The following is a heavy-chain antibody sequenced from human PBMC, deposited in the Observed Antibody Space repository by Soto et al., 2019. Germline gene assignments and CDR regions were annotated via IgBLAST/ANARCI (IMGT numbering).Heavy chain of an antibody. Sequence: SETLCLTWTVSGGSISSDGWSWIRQPPGKGLEWIGYFYYSGSTNYNPSLKSRVTISVDTSKNQFSLKLSSVTAADTAVYYCARQLYYDFWSGPPQFTGSLYYYYMDVWGKGTTVTV. CDR1: GGSISSDG. CDR2: FYYSGST. J-gene: IGHJ6*03. V-gene: IGHV4-59*01. CDR3: ARQLYYDFWSGPPQFTGSLYYYYMDV. D-gene: IGHD3-3*01.